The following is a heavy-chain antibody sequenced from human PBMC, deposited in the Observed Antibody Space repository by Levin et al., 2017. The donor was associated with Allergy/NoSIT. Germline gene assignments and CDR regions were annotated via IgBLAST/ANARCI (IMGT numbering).Heavy chain of an antibody. V-gene: IGHV3-66*01. J-gene: IGHJ4*02. CDR3: ARGGYSEDY. Sequence: GESLKISCAASGFTVSSNYMSWVRQAPGKGLEWVSVIYSGGSTYYADSVKGRFTISRDNSKNTLYLQMNSLRAEDTAVYYCARGGYSEDYWGQGTLVTVSS. CDR2: IYSGGST. CDR1: GFTVSSNY. D-gene: IGHD6-13*01.